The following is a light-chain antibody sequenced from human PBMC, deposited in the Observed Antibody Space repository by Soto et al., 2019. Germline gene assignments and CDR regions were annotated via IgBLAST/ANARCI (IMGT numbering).Light chain of an antibody. CDR2: DDN. CDR3: ESLDSSLRVYV. Sequence: QSVLTQPPSVSAAPGQRVTISCTGSSSNIGGNSVSWYQQLPETAPTLLIYDDNKRPSGIPDRFSGSKSGTSASLGITGFQAGDEADYYCESLDSSLRVYVFGSGTKLTVL. CDR1: SSNIGGNS. J-gene: IGLJ1*01. V-gene: IGLV1-51*01.